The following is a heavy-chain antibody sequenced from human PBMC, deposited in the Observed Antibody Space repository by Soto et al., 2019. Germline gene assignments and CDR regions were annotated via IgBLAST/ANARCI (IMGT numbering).Heavy chain of an antibody. CDR3: AYFGELLY. CDR1: GGTFSSYT. J-gene: IGHJ4*02. CDR2: VIPILGIA. D-gene: IGHD3-10*01. Sequence: GASVKVSCKASGGTFSSYTISWVRQAPGQGLEWMGRVIPILGIANYAQKFQGRVTMTRDKSTSTVYMELSSLRSEDTAVYYCAYFGELLYWGQGTLVTVSS. V-gene: IGHV1-69*02.